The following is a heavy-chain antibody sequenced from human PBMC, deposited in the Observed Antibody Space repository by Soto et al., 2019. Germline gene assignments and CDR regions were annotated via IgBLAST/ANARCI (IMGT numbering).Heavy chain of an antibody. CDR3: ERASGQGYYDSSGDYSL. V-gene: IGHV4-59*01. CDR2: IYYSGST. CDR1: GGSISSYY. D-gene: IGHD3-22*01. J-gene: IGHJ4*02. Sequence: SETLSLTCTVAGGSISSYYCSWIRQPQGKGLEWIGYIYYSGSTNYNPSLKSRVTISVDTSKNQFSLKLSSVTAADTAAYYCERASGQGYYDSSGDYSLWGQGTQVTVSS.